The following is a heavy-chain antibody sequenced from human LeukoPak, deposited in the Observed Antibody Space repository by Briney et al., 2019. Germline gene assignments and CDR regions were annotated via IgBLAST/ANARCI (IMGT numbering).Heavy chain of an antibody. CDR2: ISVYNGNT. CDR1: GYIFTSYG. J-gene: IGHJ4*02. CDR3: ARDGGQEIAAGDF. D-gene: IGHD6-25*01. V-gene: IGHV1-18*01. Sequence: GASVKVSCKASGYIFTSYGISWVRQAPGQGLEWVGRISVYNGNTNYAQKLQGRVTMTTDTSTSTAYMELRSLRSDDTAVYFCARDGGQEIAAGDFWGQGTLVTVSS.